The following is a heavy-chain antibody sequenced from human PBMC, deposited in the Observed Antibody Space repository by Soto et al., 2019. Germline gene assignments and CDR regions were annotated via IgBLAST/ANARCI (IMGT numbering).Heavy chain of an antibody. V-gene: IGHV4-59*01. Sequence: PSETLSLTCNVSGTSITSYCWSWIRQPPGKGLEWIGYIYYTACTNYNPSPTSRVTITVDTSKNQFSLKLSSVTAAATAVYYCASARLGATGFDYWGQGNLVTVS. J-gene: IGHJ4*02. CDR3: ASARLGATGFDY. CDR1: GTSITSYC. CDR2: IYYTACT. D-gene: IGHD1-26*01.